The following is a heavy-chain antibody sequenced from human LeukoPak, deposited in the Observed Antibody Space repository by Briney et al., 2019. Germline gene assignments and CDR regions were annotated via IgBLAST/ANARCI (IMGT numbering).Heavy chain of an antibody. CDR1: GFTFSDFG. CDR2: ISSSGSTI. D-gene: IGHD6-13*01. J-gene: IGHJ6*02. CDR3: ARDGPPVIAAAGTVYGMDV. Sequence: PGRSLRLSCAASGFTFSDFGMNWVRQAPGKGLEWVSYISSSGSTIYYADSVKGRFTISRDNAKNSLYLQMNSLRAEDTAVYYCARDGPPVIAAAGTVYGMDVWGQGTTVTVSS. V-gene: IGHV3-48*04.